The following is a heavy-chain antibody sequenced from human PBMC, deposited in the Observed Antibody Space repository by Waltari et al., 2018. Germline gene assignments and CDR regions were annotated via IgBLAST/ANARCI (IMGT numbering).Heavy chain of an antibody. CDR3: ARVSRRTYRSPVPGRHYYYGMDV. D-gene: IGHD1-1*01. J-gene: IGHJ6*02. CDR2: ISSDASDT. Sequence: EEQLVESGGGLVQPGDSLRLSCAASGFTFSSYWMTWVRPAPGKGPLWVSRISSDASDTTYADSVKGRFTISRDNAKNTLYLQMNRLRAEDTAVYFCARVSRRTYRSPVPGRHYYYGMDVWGQGTTVTVSS. CDR1: GFTFSSYW. V-gene: IGHV3-74*03.